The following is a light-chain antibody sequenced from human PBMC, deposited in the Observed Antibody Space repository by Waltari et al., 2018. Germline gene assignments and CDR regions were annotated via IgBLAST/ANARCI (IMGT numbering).Light chain of an antibody. CDR2: GAS. CDR1: QSVSSNH. CDR3: QQYGSSPRT. Sequence: EIVLTQSPGTLSVSPGERATLSCRASQSVSSNHLAWYQQKTGQAPRLLIYGASSRATGIPDRFGGSGSGTDFTLTISRLEPEGFAVYYCQQYGSSPRTFGQGTKVEIK. J-gene: IGKJ1*01. V-gene: IGKV3-20*01.